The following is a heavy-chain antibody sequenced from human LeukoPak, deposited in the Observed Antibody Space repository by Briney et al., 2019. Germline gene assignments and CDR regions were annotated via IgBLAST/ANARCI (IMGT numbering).Heavy chain of an antibody. CDR2: IIPIFGTA. V-gene: IGHV1-69*13. CDR1: GGTFSSYA. J-gene: IGHJ4*02. Sequence: ASVKVSCKASGGTFSSYAISWVRQAPGQGLEWMGGIIPIFGTANYAQRFQGRVTITADESTSTAYMELSSLRSEDTAVYYCARGGNYYDSSGYSSSYYFDYWGQGTLVTVSS. CDR3: ARGGNYYDSSGYSSSYYFDY. D-gene: IGHD3-22*01.